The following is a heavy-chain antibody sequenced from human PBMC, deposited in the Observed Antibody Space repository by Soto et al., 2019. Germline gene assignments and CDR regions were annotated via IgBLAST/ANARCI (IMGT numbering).Heavy chain of an antibody. CDR2: ILPIFGTA. V-gene: IGHV1-69*12. D-gene: IGHD2-15*01. CDR3: ARGHEFGGNSYGFDV. Sequence: QVQLVQSGAEVKKPGSSVKVSCKASGGSFSREAINWVRQAPGQGPEWMGGILPIFGTADYAQKFQGRVTITADVSATAGYMELSSLRSEGTAVYYCARGHEFGGNSYGFDVWGQGTM. CDR1: GGSFSREA. J-gene: IGHJ3*01.